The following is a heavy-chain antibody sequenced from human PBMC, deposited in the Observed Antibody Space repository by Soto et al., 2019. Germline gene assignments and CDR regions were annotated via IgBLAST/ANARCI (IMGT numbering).Heavy chain of an antibody. CDR1: GLPFTNAW. CDR3: ATVGIVWLFDN. V-gene: IGHV3-15*01. Sequence: EAQLVESGGGLVEPGGTLRLSCVASGLPFTNAWLSWVRQTPGKGLEWVGRIKLTSDGATTDYAAPVKGRFTISRDDSKSMAFLQMTSLKTEDTAVYYCATVGIVWLFDNWGQGTLVTVSS. CDR2: IKLTSDGATT. D-gene: IGHD6-19*01. J-gene: IGHJ4*02.